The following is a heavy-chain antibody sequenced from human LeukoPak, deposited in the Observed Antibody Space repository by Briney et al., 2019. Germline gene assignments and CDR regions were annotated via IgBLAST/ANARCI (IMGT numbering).Heavy chain of an antibody. J-gene: IGHJ5*02. CDR2: IIPILGIA. Sequence: GASVKVSCKASGGTFSSYAISWVRQAPGQGLEWMGRIIPILGIANYAQKFQGRVTITADKSTSTAYMELSSLRSEDTAVYYCARAPAPASNWFDPWGQGTLVTVSS. V-gene: IGHV1-69*04. D-gene: IGHD6-25*01. CDR3: ARAPAPASNWFDP. CDR1: GGTFSSYA.